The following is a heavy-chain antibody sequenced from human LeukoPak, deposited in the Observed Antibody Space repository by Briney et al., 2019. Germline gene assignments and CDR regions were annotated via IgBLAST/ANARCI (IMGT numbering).Heavy chain of an antibody. CDR2: IRKDGKEI. CDR3: ASSKRGTYRFDAYDI. D-gene: IGHD3-16*02. V-gene: IGHV3-7*01. Sequence: GGSLRLSCAASGFTSTTYWISWVRQAPGKGLEWMANIRKDGKEIDYVDSVKGRFTISSDHAKRSINLQMSSLRVEDTAVYYCASSKRGTYRFDAYDIWGQGTMVTVSS. CDR1: GFTSTTYW. J-gene: IGHJ3*02.